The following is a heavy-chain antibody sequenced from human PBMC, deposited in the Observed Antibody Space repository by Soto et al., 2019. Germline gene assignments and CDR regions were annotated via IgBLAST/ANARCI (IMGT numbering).Heavy chain of an antibody. V-gene: IGHV4-61*01. CDR1: GGSVRSGTFY. Sequence: QVQLQESGPGLVKSSETLSLTCTVSGGSVRSGTFYWSWIRQPPGKGLEWIGFIYHSGGSNYNPSLKSRVTTSLDTSKNQISLKLSSVTAADTAVYFCASGTSVVRGLLAYHYFHYGMDVWGQGTTVTGSS. J-gene: IGHJ6*02. CDR3: ASGTSVVRGLLAYHYFHYGMDV. D-gene: IGHD3-10*01. CDR2: IYHSGGS.